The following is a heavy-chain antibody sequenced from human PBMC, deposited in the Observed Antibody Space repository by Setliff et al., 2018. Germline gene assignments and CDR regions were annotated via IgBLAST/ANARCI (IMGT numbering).Heavy chain of an antibody. Sequence: ASVKVSCKVSGYTISSYPLNWVRQAPGQGLEWMGWINTKTATPSYAQGFTGRFVFSLDTSASTAHLQIDSLTSEDTAVCYCARDLPTEYETIRDTFDVWGQGTKVTVSS. V-gene: IGHV7-4-1*01. D-gene: IGHD2-21*01. J-gene: IGHJ3*01. CDR2: INTKTATP. CDR1: GYTISSYP. CDR3: ARDLPTEYETIRDTFDV.